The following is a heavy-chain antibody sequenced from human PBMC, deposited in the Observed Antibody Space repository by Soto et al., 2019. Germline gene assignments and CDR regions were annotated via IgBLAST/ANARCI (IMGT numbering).Heavy chain of an antibody. CDR2: INHSGST. CDR3: ARGLAMPRRNILTGPKRSYFDY. V-gene: IGHV4-34*01. Sequence: PSETLSLTCAVYGGSFSGYYWSWIRQPPGKGLEWIGEINHSGSTNYNPSLKGRVTISVDTSKNQFSLKLSSVTAADTAVYYCARGLAMPRRNILTGPKRSYFDYWGQGTLVTVSS. CDR1: GGSFSGYY. J-gene: IGHJ4*02. D-gene: IGHD3-9*01.